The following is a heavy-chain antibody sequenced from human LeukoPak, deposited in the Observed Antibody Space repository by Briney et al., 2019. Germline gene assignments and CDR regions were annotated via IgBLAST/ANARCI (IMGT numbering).Heavy chain of an antibody. D-gene: IGHD5-12*01. CDR1: GFTFSSYA. Sequence: GGSLRLSCAASGFTFSSYAMSWVRQAPGKGLEWVSTISGSGGFTYYADSVKGPFTISRDNSKNTRYLQMNSLRAEDTAVYYCAKDRTYSGYDPWDYWGQGTLVTVSS. CDR3: AKDRTYSGYDPWDY. CDR2: ISGSGGFT. V-gene: IGHV3-23*01. J-gene: IGHJ4*02.